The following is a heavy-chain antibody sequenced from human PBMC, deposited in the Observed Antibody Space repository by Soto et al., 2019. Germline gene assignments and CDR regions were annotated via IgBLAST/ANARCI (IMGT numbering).Heavy chain of an antibody. V-gene: IGHV3-30*18. CDR2: ISYDGSNK. Sequence: GGSLRLSCAASGFTLSSYGMHWVRQAPGKGLEWVAVISYDGSNKYYADSVKGRFTISRDNSKNTLYLQMNSLRAEDTAVYYCAKDSQYLTAAAGSYFDYWGQGTLVTVSS. CDR1: GFTLSSYG. D-gene: IGHD6-13*01. J-gene: IGHJ4*02. CDR3: AKDSQYLTAAAGSYFDY.